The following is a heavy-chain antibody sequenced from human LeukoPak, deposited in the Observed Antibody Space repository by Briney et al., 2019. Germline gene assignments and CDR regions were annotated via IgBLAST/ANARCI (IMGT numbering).Heavy chain of an antibody. Sequence: PGRSLRLSCAASGFTFDDYAMPWVRQAPGKGLEWVSGISWNSGSIGYADSVKGRFTISRDNAKNSLYLQMNSLRAEDTALYYCAKDIFDGRSSWSYHDYWGQGTLVTVSS. V-gene: IGHV3-9*01. D-gene: IGHD6-13*01. CDR2: ISWNSGSI. CDR1: GFTFDDYA. J-gene: IGHJ4*02. CDR3: AKDIFDGRSSWSYHDY.